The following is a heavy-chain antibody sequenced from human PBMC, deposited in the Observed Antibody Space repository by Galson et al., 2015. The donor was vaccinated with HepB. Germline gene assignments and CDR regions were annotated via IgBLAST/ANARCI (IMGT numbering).Heavy chain of an antibody. Sequence: SLRLSCAASGFTVSGNYMSWVRQAPGKGLEWVSVIYSGGSTYYADSVKGRFTISRDTSKNTLYLQMNSLRAEDTAVYYCATGSSWYRVDYWGQGTLVTVSS. CDR2: IYSGGST. D-gene: IGHD6-13*01. J-gene: IGHJ4*02. CDR1: GFTVSGNY. V-gene: IGHV3-53*01. CDR3: ATGSSWYRVDY.